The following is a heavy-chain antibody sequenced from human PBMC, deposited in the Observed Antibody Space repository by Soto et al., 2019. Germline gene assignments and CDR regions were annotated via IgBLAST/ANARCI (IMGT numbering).Heavy chain of an antibody. CDR2: INHSGST. J-gene: IGHJ3*02. CDR1: GGSVSGYY. V-gene: IGHV4-34*01. Sequence: SETLSLTCAVYGGSVSGYYWSWIRQPPRKGLEWIGEINHSGSTNYNPYLKSRVTISVDTSKNQFSLKVSSVTAADTAVYYCAREKAFWSGYYPRAYSPRGFDMWGQGTMVTV. CDR3: AREKAFWSGYYPRAYSPRGFDM. D-gene: IGHD3-3*01.